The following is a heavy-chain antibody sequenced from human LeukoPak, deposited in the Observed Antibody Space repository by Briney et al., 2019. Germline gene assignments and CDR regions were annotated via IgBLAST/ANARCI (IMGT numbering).Heavy chain of an antibody. CDR1: GFTFSSYG. J-gene: IGHJ5*02. V-gene: IGHV3-30*18. D-gene: IGHD5-12*01. Sequence: GRSLRLSCAASGFTFSSYGMHWVRQAPGKGLEWVALISYDGNNKYYADSVKGRFTISRDNSKNTLYLQMNSLRAEDTAVYYCAKGPIVTTPRGLDPWGQGTLVTVSS. CDR2: ISYDGNNK. CDR3: AKGPIVTTPRGLDP.